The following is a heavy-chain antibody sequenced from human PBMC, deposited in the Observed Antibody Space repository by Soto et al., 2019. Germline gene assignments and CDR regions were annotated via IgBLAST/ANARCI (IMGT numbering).Heavy chain of an antibody. V-gene: IGHV4-34*01. Sequence: SETLSLTCAVYGGSFSGYYWSWIRQPPGKGLEWIGEINHSGSTNYNPSLKSRVTISVDTSKNQFSLKLSSVTAADTAVYYCARALKAPYDSSGYYSSFDYWGQGTLVTVSS. D-gene: IGHD3-22*01. CDR2: INHSGST. CDR3: ARALKAPYDSSGYYSSFDY. CDR1: GGSFSGYY. J-gene: IGHJ4*02.